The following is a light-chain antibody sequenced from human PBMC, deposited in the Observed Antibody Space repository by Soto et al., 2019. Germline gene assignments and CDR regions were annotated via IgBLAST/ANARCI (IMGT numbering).Light chain of an antibody. V-gene: IGLV2-14*01. CDR2: EVS. J-gene: IGLJ1*01. Sequence: QSALTQPASVSGSPGQSVTISCTGTSSDVGGYDYVSWYQQHPGKAPKLLIFEVSNRPSGVSTRFSGSKSGNTASLTISGLQVEDEADYYCTSYATSSPYVFGIGTKVTVL. CDR3: TSYATSSPYV. CDR1: SSDVGGYDY.